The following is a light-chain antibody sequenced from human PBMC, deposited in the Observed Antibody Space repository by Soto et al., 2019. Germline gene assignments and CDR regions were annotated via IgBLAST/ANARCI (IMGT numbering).Light chain of an antibody. J-gene: IGKJ1*01. CDR2: GGF. CDR3: QYYGGSSRT. Sequence: EIVLTQSPGTLSLSPGERATLSCRASQSVTSNSLAWYQQKPGQAPRLVMYGGFSRPTGIPDRFSGSGSGTEFTITISRLERDDVAVYYCQYYGGSSRTFGKGTKVEIK. V-gene: IGKV3-20*01. CDR1: QSVTSNS.